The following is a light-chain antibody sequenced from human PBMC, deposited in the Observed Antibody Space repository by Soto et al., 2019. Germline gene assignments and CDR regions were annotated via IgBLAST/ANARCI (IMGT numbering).Light chain of an antibody. CDR3: RQRSEWTRT. V-gene: IGKV3-11*01. Sequence: VSAQSPDTLSLSPGERATLSCRASQSIGSSLAWYQQKPGQAPRLLIYDASSRATGFPARFSGSGSGTDFTLTIGSLEHEDFAVYYCRQRSEWTRTFGQGTKVDIK. CDR2: DAS. CDR1: QSIGSS. J-gene: IGKJ1*01.